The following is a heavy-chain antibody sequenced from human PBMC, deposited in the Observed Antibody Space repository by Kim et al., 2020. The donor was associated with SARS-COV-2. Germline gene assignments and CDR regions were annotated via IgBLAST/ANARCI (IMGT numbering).Heavy chain of an antibody. J-gene: IGHJ4*02. CDR3: AKGQRWELPIDS. V-gene: IGHV3-23*01. D-gene: IGHD1-26*01. Sequence: YPDPVQGRLTIPRDTPKSTLYLQMNSLRPEDTAVYYCAKGQRWELPIDSWGQGTLVTVSS.